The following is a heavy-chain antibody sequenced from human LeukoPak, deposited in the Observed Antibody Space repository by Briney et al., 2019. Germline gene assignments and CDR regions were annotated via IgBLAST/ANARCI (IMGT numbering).Heavy chain of an antibody. D-gene: IGHD3-10*01. CDR2: IYHIGST. V-gene: IGHV4-38-2*01. CDR1: GYSISRGYY. CDR3: ARAGWIITSGIDY. J-gene: IGHJ4*02. Sequence: PSETLSLTCGVSGYSISRGYYWAWLRQPPGKGLEWIGTIYHIGSTYYNPSLESRVTISVDTSKNEFSLNLSSVTAADTVVYFCARAGWIITSGIDYWGQGALVTVSS.